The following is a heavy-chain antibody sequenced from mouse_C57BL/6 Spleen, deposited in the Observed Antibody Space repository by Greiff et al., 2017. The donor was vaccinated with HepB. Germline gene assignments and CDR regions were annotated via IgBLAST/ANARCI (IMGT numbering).Heavy chain of an antibody. V-gene: IGHV1-22*01. J-gene: IGHJ3*01. D-gene: IGHD1-1*01. Sequence: VQLQQSGPELVKPGASVKMSCKASGYTFTDYNMHWVKQSHGKSLEWIGYINPNNGGTSYNQKFKGKATLTVNKSSSTAYMELRSLTSEDSAVYYWAREPELLLRAWFAYWSQGTLVTVSA. CDR2: INPNNGGT. CDR3: AREPELLLRAWFAY. CDR1: GYTFTDYN.